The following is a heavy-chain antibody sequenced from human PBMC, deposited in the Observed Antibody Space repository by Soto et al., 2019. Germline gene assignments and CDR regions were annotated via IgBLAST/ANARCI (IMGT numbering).Heavy chain of an antibody. J-gene: IGHJ5*02. CDR1: GGTFSSYA. CDR2: IIPIFGTT. Sequence: SVKVSCKASGGTFSSYAISWVRQAPGQGLEWMGGIIPIFGTTNYAQKFQGRVTMTTDKSTSTAYMELRSLRSDDTAVYYCARVGRSSSWENWFDPWGQGTLVTVSS. CDR3: ARVGRSSSWENWFDP. D-gene: IGHD6-13*01. V-gene: IGHV1-69*05.